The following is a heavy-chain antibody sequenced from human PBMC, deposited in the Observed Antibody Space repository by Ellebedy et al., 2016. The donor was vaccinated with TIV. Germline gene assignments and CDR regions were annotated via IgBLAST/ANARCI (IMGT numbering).Heavy chain of an antibody. CDR3: SRDGRFSFGSNPDVAMDV. CDR2: IYHSGST. J-gene: IGHJ6*02. Sequence: MPSETLSLTCSVSGGSINSDFYYRSWIRQRPGEGLEWLGYIYHSGSTYYSPSVKGRVTMLIDTSKNEFSLKLTSVTAADTAVYFCSRDGRFSFGSNPDVAMDVWGPGITVTVSS. V-gene: IGHV4-31*02. CDR1: GGSINSDFYY. D-gene: IGHD5-18*01.